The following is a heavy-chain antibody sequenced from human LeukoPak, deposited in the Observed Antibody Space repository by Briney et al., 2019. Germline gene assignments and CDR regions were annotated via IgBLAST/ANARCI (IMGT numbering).Heavy chain of an antibody. CDR1: GGSISSGGYY. CDR2: IYHSGST. Sequence: PSETLSLTCTVSGGSISSGGYYWSWIRQPPGKGLEWIGYIYHSGSTYYNPSLKSRVTISVDRSKNQFSLKLSSVTAADTAVYYCARKSYCSSTSCPYGAFDIWGQGTMVTVSS. J-gene: IGHJ3*02. V-gene: IGHV4-30-2*01. D-gene: IGHD2-2*01. CDR3: ARKSYCSSTSCPYGAFDI.